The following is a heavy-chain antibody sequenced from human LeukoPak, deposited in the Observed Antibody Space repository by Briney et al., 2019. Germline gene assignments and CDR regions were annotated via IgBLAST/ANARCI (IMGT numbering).Heavy chain of an antibody. CDR2: IIPIFGTA. D-gene: IGHD5-12*01. J-gene: IGHJ4*02. CDR3: ARPDYSGYDSYYLDY. CDR1: GVTFISYA. V-gene: IGHV1-69*13. Sequence: ASVKVSCKASGVTFISYAISWVQQAPGQGLEWMGGIIPIFGTANYAQKFQGRVTIPADESTSTAYMELSSLRSEDTAVYYCARPDYSGYDSYYLDYWGQGTLVTVSS.